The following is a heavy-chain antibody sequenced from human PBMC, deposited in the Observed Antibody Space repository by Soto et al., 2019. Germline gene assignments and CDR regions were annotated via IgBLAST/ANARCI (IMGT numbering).Heavy chain of an antibody. J-gene: IGHJ4*02. CDR2: INHSGST. Sequence: LSLTCAVYGGSFSGYYWSWIRQPPGKGLEWIGEINHSGSTNYNPSLKSRVTISVDTSKNQFSLKLSSVTAADTAVYYCARGKLSDYVWGSYRYHFDYWGQGTVVTSPQ. CDR3: ARGKLSDYVWGSYRYHFDY. CDR1: GGSFSGYY. V-gene: IGHV4-34*01. D-gene: IGHD3-16*02.